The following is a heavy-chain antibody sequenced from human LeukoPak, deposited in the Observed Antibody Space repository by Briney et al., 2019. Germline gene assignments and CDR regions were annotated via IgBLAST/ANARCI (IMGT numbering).Heavy chain of an antibody. D-gene: IGHD5-18*01. V-gene: IGHV3-30*02. CDR3: AKDPYSYGSYFDY. CDR1: GFTFSGCG. J-gene: IGHJ4*02. Sequence: GGSLRLSCAASGFTFSGCGMHWVRQAPGKGLEWVAFIWYDGRDKYYADSVKGRFTISRDNPKNTLYLQMNSLRAEDTAMYYCAKDPYSYGSYFDYWGQGTLVTVSS. CDR2: IWYDGRDK.